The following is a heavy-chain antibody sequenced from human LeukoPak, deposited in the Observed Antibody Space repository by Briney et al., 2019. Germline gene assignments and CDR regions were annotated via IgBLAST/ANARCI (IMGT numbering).Heavy chain of an antibody. CDR2: IYYSGST. V-gene: IGHV4-61*01. CDR3: ARDMDSSGWYRGNWFDP. CDR1: GGSFSSGSYY. D-gene: IGHD6-19*01. Sequence: SETLSLTCTVSGGSFSSGSYYWSWIRQPPGKGLEWIGYIYYSGSTNYNPSLKSRVTISVDTSKNQFSLKLSSVTAADTAVYYCARDMDSSGWYRGNWFDPWGQGTLVTVSS. J-gene: IGHJ5*02.